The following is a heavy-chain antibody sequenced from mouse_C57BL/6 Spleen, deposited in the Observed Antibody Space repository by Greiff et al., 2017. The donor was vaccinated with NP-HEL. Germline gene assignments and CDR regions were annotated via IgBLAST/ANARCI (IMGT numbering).Heavy chain of an antibody. V-gene: IGHV1-80*01. CDR3: ARSYYGKTWFAY. D-gene: IGHD2-1*01. J-gene: IGHJ3*01. Sequence: VQLQQSGAELVKPGASVKISCKASGYAFSSYWMNWVKQRPGKGLEWIGQIYPGDGDTNYNGKFKGKATLTADKSSSTAYMQLSSLTSEDSAVYFCARSYYGKTWFAYWGQRTLVTVSA. CDR2: IYPGDGDT. CDR1: GYAFSSYW.